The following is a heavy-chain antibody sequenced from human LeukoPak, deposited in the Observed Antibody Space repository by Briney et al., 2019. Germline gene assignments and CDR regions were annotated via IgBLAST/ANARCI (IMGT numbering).Heavy chain of an antibody. J-gene: IGHJ1*01. CDR3: AKDFFPSGSPWLGFFQQ. D-gene: IGHD3-10*01. CDR1: GFTFDDYT. Sequence: GGSLRLSCAASGFTFDDYTMHWLRQAPGKGLEWVSLISWDAGRTYYAHSVKGRYPISRDNSKNYLYLQMNSLRAEDTAFYYCAKDFFPSGSPWLGFFQQWGQGTLVTVSS. CDR2: ISWDAGRT. V-gene: IGHV3-43*01.